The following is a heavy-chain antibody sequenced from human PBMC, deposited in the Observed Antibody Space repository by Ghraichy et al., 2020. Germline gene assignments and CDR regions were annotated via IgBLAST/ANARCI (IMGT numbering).Heavy chain of an antibody. V-gene: IGHV3-74*03. CDR2: IKGDGST. J-gene: IGHJ3*02. CDR3: ARDRGYPDSFDI. CDR1: GFTFSPYW. D-gene: IGHD3-10*01. Sequence: GESLNISCSASGFTFSPYWMCWVRQAPGKGLVWVSHIKGDGSTTYADSVKGRFTISRDNAKNTLYLQMNSLRAEDTAVYYCARDRGYPDSFDIWGQGTMVPVSS.